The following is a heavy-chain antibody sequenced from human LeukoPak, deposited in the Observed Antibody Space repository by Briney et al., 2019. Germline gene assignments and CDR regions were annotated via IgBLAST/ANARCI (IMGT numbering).Heavy chain of an antibody. CDR1: GGSITSGAYY. CDR3: ARHPRYDGIGLAGPFDY. CDR2: IYYSGNT. Sequence: SETLSLTCSVSGGSITSGAYYWGWIRQPPGKGLEWIGSIYYSGNTYHNPSLKSRVTIFVDTSRNQFSLKLSSVTAAGTAVFYCARHPRYDGIGLAGPFDYWGQGNLVTVSS. J-gene: IGHJ4*02. V-gene: IGHV4-39*01. D-gene: IGHD6-19*01.